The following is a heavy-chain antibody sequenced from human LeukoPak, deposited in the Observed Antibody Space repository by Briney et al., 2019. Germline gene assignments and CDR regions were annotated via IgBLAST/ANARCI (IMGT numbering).Heavy chain of an antibody. D-gene: IGHD5-12*01. CDR1: GFTPSSYD. Sequence: GGSLRHSSAASGFTPSSYDMSSGRPAPRKGLERVSFISSSGARTYYADSVKGRFTISRDNSNNTLYMQMNSLRAEDTAVYYCANGRGYGWFDPWGQGTLVTVSS. CDR3: ANGRGYGWFDP. CDR2: ISSSGART. J-gene: IGHJ5*02. V-gene: IGHV3-23*01.